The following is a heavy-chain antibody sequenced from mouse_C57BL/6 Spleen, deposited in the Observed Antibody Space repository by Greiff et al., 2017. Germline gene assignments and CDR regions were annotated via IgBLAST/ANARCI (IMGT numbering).Heavy chain of an antibody. CDR2: IYPGDGDT. V-gene: IGHV1-82*01. CDR3: ARDYGSTVFAY. CDR1: GYAFSSSW. Sequence: LVESGPELVKPGASVKISCKASGYAFSSSWLNWVKQRPGKGLEWIGRIYPGDGDTNYNGKFKGKATLTADKSSSTAYMQLSSLTSEDSAVYFCARDYGSTVFAYWGQGTLVTVSA. D-gene: IGHD1-1*01. J-gene: IGHJ3*01.